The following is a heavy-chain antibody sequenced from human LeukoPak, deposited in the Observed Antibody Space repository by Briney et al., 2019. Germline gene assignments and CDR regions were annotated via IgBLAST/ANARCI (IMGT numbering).Heavy chain of an antibody. CDR2: IYHSGST. V-gene: IGHV4-38-2*01. D-gene: IGHD3-10*01. CDR3: ASHSDLWFGVRGCNWFDP. Sequence: PSATLSLTCAVSGYSISSDYYWGWIRQPPGKRLEWIGSIYHSGSTYYNPSLKSRVTISVDTSKNQSSLKLSSVTAADTAVYYCASHSDLWFGVRGCNWFDPWRQGTVVSVSS. CDR1: GYSISSDYY. J-gene: IGHJ5*02.